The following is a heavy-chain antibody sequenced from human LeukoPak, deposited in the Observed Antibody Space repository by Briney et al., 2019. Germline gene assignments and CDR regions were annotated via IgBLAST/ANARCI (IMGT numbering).Heavy chain of an antibody. V-gene: IGHV3-30-3*01. CDR2: ISYDGDTQ. Sequence: SGTSLRLSCAASGFNFNTYPMHWVRQAPGKGLEWLADISYDGDTQYYRDSVKGRFTISRDNSQNTLFLQMNSLTAEDTAMYFCARDANYFGSGMTYNWFDPWGQGTLVTVSS. D-gene: IGHD3-10*01. CDR1: GFNFNTYP. CDR3: ARDANYFGSGMTYNWFDP. J-gene: IGHJ5*02.